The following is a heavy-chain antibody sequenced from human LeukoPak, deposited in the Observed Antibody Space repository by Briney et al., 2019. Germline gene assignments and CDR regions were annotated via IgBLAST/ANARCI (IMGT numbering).Heavy chain of an antibody. CDR1: GGSFSGYY. CDR3: AGGFGQQLAPVGWFDP. Sequence: SETLSLTCAVYGGSFSGYYWSWIRQPPGKGLEWIGEINHSGSTNYNPSLKSRLTISVDTSKNQFSLKLSSVTAAATAGYYFAGGFGQQLAPVGWFDPWGQGTLVTVSS. CDR2: INHSGST. V-gene: IGHV4-34*01. D-gene: IGHD6-13*01. J-gene: IGHJ5*02.